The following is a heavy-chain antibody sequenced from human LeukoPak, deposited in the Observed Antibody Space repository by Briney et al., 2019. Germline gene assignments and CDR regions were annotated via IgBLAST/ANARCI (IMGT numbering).Heavy chain of an antibody. CDR2: IYSGGST. D-gene: IGHD3-16*01. J-gene: IGHJ6*02. V-gene: IGHV3-53*01. CDR1: GFTVSSNY. Sequence: PGGSLRLSCAASGFTVSSNYMSWVRQAPGKGLEWGAAIYSGGSTYYADSVTGRFTISRDNSKNTLYLQMNSLRAEDTAVYYCARVRGGYYYGMDVWGQGTTVTVS. CDR3: ARVRGGYYYGMDV.